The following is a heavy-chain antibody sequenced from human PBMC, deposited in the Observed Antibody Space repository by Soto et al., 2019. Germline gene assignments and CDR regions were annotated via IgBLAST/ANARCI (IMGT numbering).Heavy chain of an antibody. D-gene: IGHD3-10*01. Sequence: SPTCTMSDDSSRGAGCYWSWTRQHPGKGLEWIGYIYYSGSTYYNPSLKSRVTVSVDTSKNQCCLKLSSVTAADTAVYYCGRDAPRGVSAVDTGGQVTMVTDS. CDR3: GRDAPRGVSAVDT. CDR2: IYYSGST. J-gene: IGHJ3*02. V-gene: IGHV4-31*03. CDR1: DDSSRGAGCY.